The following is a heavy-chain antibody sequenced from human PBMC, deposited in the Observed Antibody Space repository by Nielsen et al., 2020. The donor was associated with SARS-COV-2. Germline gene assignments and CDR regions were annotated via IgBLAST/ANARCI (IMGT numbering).Heavy chain of an antibody. Sequence: VRQMPGKGLEWMGIIYPGDSDVRYSPSFQGQVTISADKSISTAYLQWSSLKASDTAMYYCARHAEVDIVRSGYDVGGYWGQGTLVTVSS. D-gene: IGHD5-12*01. CDR2: IYPGDSDV. CDR3: ARHAEVDIVRSGYDVGGY. V-gene: IGHV5-51*01. J-gene: IGHJ4*02.